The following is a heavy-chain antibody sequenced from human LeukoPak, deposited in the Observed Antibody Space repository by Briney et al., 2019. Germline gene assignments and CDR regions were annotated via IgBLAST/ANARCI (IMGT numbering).Heavy chain of an antibody. Sequence: GGSLRLSCAASGFTVSSNYMSWVRQAPGKALEWVSVIYSGGSTYYADSVKGRFTISRDNSKNTLYLQMNSLRAEDTAVYYCAREVRGYCSGGSCQYYFDYWGQGTLVTVSS. CDR3: AREVRGYCSGGSCQYYFDY. CDR1: GFTVSSNY. J-gene: IGHJ4*02. CDR2: IYSGGST. D-gene: IGHD2-15*01. V-gene: IGHV3-53*01.